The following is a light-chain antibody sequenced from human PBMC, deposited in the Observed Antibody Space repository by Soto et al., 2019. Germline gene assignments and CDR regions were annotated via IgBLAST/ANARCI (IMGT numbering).Light chain of an antibody. Sequence: NVLTQSSATLSLSPGERATLSCRASQSVSSYLAWYQQKPGQAPRLLIYDASNRATGIPARFSGSGSGTDFTLTISSLEPEDFAVYYCQQRSNWPITFGQGTRLEI. CDR1: QSVSSY. CDR3: QQRSNWPIT. V-gene: IGKV3-11*01. CDR2: DAS. J-gene: IGKJ5*01.